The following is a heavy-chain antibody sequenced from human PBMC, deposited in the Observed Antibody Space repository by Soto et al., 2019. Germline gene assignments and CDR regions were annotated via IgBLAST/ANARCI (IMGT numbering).Heavy chain of an antibody. CDR3: AADSCGGDCYSPWFDP. CDR1: RFTFTSSA. Sequence: SVKVSCKASRFTFTSSAVQWVRQARGQRLEWIGWIVVGSGNTNNAQKFQERVTITRDMSTSTAYMELSSLRSEDTAVYFCAADSCGGDCYSPWFDPWGQGTLVTVSS. CDR2: IVVGSGNT. J-gene: IGHJ5*02. V-gene: IGHV1-58*01. D-gene: IGHD2-21*02.